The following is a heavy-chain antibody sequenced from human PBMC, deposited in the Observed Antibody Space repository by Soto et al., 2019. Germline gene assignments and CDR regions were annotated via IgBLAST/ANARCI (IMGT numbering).Heavy chain of an antibody. J-gene: IGHJ6*02. CDR3: ARVRSANSYGKRRGMDV. D-gene: IGHD5-18*01. Sequence: KASETLSLTCAVSGGSISSSNWWSWVRQPPGKGLEWIGEIYHSGSTNYNPSLKSRVTISVDKSKNQFSLKLSSVTAADTAVYYCARVRSANSYGKRRGMDVWGQGTTVTVSS. V-gene: IGHV4-4*02. CDR2: IYHSGST. CDR1: GGSISSSNW.